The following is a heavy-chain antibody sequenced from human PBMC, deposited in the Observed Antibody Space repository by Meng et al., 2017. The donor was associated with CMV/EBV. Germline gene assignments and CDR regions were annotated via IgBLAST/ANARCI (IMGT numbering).Heavy chain of an antibody. CDR3: TTLQSRRQVAGTPLPFDY. CDR2: IKQDGSEK. V-gene: IGHV3-7*01. CDR1: GFTFSSYW. D-gene: IGHD6-19*01. J-gene: IGHJ4*02. Sequence: GESLKISCGASGFTFSSYWMSWVRQAPGKGLEWVANIKQDGSEKYYVDSVKGRFTISRDNAKNSLYLQMNSLRAEDTAVYYCTTLQSRRQVAGTPLPFDYWGQGTLVTVSS.